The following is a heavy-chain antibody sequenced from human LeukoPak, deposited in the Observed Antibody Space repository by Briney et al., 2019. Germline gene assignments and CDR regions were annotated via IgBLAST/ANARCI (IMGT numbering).Heavy chain of an antibody. CDR3: ARHEIVVVPAATYNWFDP. Sequence: SETLSLTCTVSGGSISSYYWSWIRQPPGEGMEWIGYIYYSGSTNYNPSLKSRVTISVDTSKNQFTLKLSSVTAADTAVYYCARHEIVVVPAATYNWFDPWGQGTLVTVSS. D-gene: IGHD2-2*01. CDR1: GGSISSYY. V-gene: IGHV4-59*08. CDR2: IYYSGST. J-gene: IGHJ5*02.